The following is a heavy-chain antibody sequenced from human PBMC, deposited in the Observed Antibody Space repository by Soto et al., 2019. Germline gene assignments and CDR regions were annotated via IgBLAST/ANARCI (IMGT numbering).Heavy chain of an antibody. CDR1: GYTFTSYG. CDR3: AREDVDIVVFDY. Sequence: ASLKVSCKASGYTFTSYGISWVRQAPGQGLEWMGWISAYNGNTNYAQKLQGRVTMTTDTSTSTAYMELRSLRSDDTAVYYCAREDVDIVVFDYWGQGTLVTVSS. CDR2: ISAYNGNT. J-gene: IGHJ4*02. V-gene: IGHV1-18*01. D-gene: IGHD5-12*01.